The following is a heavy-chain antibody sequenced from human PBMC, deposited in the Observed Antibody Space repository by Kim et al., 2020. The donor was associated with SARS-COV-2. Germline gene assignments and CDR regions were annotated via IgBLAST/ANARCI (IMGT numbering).Heavy chain of an antibody. V-gene: IGHV4-59*01. CDR2: ST. D-gene: IGHD2-15*01. CDR3: ARDCSGGSCY. J-gene: IGHJ4*02. Sequence: STNYNPSLTSRVTISVDTSKNQFSLKLSSVTAADTAVYYCARDCSGGSCYWGQGTLVTVSS.